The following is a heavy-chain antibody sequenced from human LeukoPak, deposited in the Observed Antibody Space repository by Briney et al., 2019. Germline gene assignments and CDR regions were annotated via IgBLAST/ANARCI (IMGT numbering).Heavy chain of an antibody. CDR1: GGSFSGYY. D-gene: IGHD3-16*02. J-gene: IGHJ4*02. CDR2: INHSGST. CDR3: ARGAYRGTYYDYVWGSYRYGVFDY. Sequence: SETLSLTCAVYGGSFSGYYWSWIRQPPGKGLEWIGEINHSGSTNYNPSLKSRVTMSVDTSKNQFSLKLGSVTAADTAVYYCARGAYRGTYYDYVWGSYRYGVFDYWGQGTLVTVSS. V-gene: IGHV4-34*01.